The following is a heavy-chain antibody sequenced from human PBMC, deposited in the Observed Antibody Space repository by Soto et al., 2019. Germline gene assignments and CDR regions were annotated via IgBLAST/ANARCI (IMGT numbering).Heavy chain of an antibody. V-gene: IGHV6-1*01. CDR3: SREGFWSTYTADSWFVP. J-gene: IGHJ5*02. D-gene: IGHD3-3*01. CDR1: GDSVSSDRAA. CDR2: TYYRSKWYN. Sequence: SQTLSLTCAIFGDSVSSDRAAWNWIRQSPSRGLEWLGKTYYRSKWYNDYAVSVKSRITINADTSKNQFSLQLNSVTPEDTAVYYCSREGFWSTYTADSWFVPWGEATQVTVYS.